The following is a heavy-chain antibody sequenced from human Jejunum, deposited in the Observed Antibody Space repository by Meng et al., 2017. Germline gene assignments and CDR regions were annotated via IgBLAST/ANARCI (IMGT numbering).Heavy chain of an antibody. V-gene: IGHV3-15*01. J-gene: IGHJ4*02. CDR3: TAARGYKYGSDC. CDR2: IKSITDGGTT. CDR1: GFTSSDAW. D-gene: IGHD3-10*01. Sequence: ESLKISCAASGFTSSDAWMTWVRQAPGKGLEYVGHIKSITDGGTTDYAAPVKGRFTISRDDSKNMVDLQMISLKTEDTAVYYCTAARGYKYGSDCWGQGTLVTVSS.